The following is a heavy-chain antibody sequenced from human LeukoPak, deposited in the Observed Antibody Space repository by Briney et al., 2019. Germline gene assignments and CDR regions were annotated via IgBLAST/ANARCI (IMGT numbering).Heavy chain of an antibody. V-gene: IGHV3-74*01. CDR1: GFTFSSYW. D-gene: IGHD6-13*01. CDR2: INNDGSST. CDR3: ARPTKEGSSWYWWFDP. Sequence: GGSLRLSCAASGFTFSSYWMHWVRQAPGKGLVWVSRINNDGSSTSYADSVKGRFTISGDNAKNTLYLQMNSLRAEDTAVYYCARPTKEGSSWYWWFDPWGQGTLVTVSP. J-gene: IGHJ5*02.